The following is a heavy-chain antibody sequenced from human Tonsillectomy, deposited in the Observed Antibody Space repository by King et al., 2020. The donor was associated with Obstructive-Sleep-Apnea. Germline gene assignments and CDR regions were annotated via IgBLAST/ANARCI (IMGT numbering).Heavy chain of an antibody. CDR1: GFTFSSYA. J-gene: IGHJ3*02. CDR2: ISYDGSNK. D-gene: IGHD3-22*01. Sequence: VQLVESGGGVVQPGRSLRLSCAASGFTFSSYAMHWVRQAPGKGLEWVAVISYDGSNKYYADSVKGRFTISRDNSKNTLYLQMNSLRAEDTAVYYCARTKIVVVNDAFDIWGQGTMVTVSS. CDR3: ARTKIVVVNDAFDI. V-gene: IGHV3-30-3*01.